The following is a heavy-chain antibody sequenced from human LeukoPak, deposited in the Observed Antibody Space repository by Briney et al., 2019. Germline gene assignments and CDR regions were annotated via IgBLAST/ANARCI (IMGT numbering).Heavy chain of an antibody. J-gene: IGHJ4*02. CDR3: ARAPYGGNFFDY. Sequence: GGSLRLSCAASGFTFSTYWMSWVRQAPGKGLEWVANIKQDGSEKYYVDSVKGRFTISRDNAKNSLYLQMNSLRTEDTAVYYCARAPYGGNFFDYWGQGTLVNVSS. D-gene: IGHD4-23*01. V-gene: IGHV3-7*04. CDR1: GFTFSTYW. CDR2: IKQDGSEK.